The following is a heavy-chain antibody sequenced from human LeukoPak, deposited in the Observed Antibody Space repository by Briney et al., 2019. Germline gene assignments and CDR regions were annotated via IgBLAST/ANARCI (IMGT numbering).Heavy chain of an antibody. CDR3: AGIYSYVHRPTEY. CDR1: GFRFNTYE. CDR2: ISSSGSTK. J-gene: IGHJ4*02. D-gene: IGHD5-18*01. Sequence: GGSLRLSCAASGFRFNTYEMNWVRQAPGKGLEWLSYISSSGSTKYYANSVKGRFTVSRDNTGNSLYLQMNRLRAEDTAIYYCAGIYSYVHRPTEYWGQGILVTVSS. V-gene: IGHV3-48*03.